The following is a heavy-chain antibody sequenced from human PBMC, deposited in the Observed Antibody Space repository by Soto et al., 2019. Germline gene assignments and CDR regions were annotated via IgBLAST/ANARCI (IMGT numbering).Heavy chain of an antibody. J-gene: IGHJ6*02. D-gene: IGHD3-10*01. CDR2: IIPIFGTA. V-gene: IGHV1-69*06. Sequence: ASVKVSCKASGGTFSSYAISWVRQAPGQGLEWMGGIIPIFGTANYAQKFQGRVTITADKSTSTAYMELSSLRSEDTAVYYCATDGDYYGMDVWGQGTTVTVSS. CDR3: ATDGDYYGMDV. CDR1: GGTFSSYA.